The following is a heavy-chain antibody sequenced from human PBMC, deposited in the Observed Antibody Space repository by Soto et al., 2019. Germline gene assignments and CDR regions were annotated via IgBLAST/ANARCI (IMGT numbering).Heavy chain of an antibody. V-gene: IGHV1-69*01. Sequence: QVQLVQSGAEVKKPGSSVKVSCKASGGTFSSYAISWVRQAPGQGLEWMGGIIPIFGTANYAQKFQGRVTMTADESTSTAYMELSSLRSEDTAVYYCASPFSILVGASGGAFDYWGQGTLVTVSS. CDR3: ASPFSILVGASGGAFDY. J-gene: IGHJ4*02. D-gene: IGHD1-26*01. CDR1: GGTFSSYA. CDR2: IIPIFGTA.